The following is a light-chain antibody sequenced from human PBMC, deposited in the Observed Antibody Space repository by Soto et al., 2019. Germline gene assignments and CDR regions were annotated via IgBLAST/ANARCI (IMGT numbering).Light chain of an antibody. CDR3: QQYYSIPIT. V-gene: IGKV4-1*01. J-gene: IGKJ5*01. Sequence: DIVMTQSPDSLAVSLGERATINCKSSQSVLYNFNNKKYLAWYQQKPGQPPKLLIYWASTRASGVPDRFSGSGSGTDFTLTIGSLQAEDVAFYYCQQYYSIPITFGQGTRLEIK. CDR2: WAS. CDR1: QSVLYNFNNKKY.